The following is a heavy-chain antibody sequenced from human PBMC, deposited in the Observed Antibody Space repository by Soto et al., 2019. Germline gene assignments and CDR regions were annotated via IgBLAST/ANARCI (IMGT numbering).Heavy chain of an antibody. CDR2: IYYSGTT. CDR1: GGSISDYY. Sequence: SETLSLTCTVSGGSISDYYWNWIRQPPGKGLEWIGYIYYSGTTHYNPSLKSRVTISVDTSKNQFSLKLSSVTAADTAVYYCARGLTTATTPYDYWGQGTLVTVSS. CDR3: ARGLTTATTPYDY. J-gene: IGHJ4*02. V-gene: IGHV4-59*01. D-gene: IGHD1-7*01.